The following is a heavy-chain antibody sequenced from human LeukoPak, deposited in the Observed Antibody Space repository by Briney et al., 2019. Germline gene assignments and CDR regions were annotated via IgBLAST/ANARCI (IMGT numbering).Heavy chain of an antibody. CDR2: IYPGDSNT. V-gene: IGHV5-51*01. CDR1: GYSFTSYW. CDR3: ARQAAAGTLDY. Sequence: GESLKISCKGSGYSFTSYWIGWARQMPGKGLEWMGLIYPGDSNTRYSPSFQGQDTISADKSISTAYLQWSSLKASDTAMYYCARQAAAGTLDYWGQGTLVSVSS. J-gene: IGHJ4*02. D-gene: IGHD6-13*01.